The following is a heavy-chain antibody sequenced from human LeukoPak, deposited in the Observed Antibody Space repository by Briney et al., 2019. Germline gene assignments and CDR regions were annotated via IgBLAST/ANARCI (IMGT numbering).Heavy chain of an antibody. V-gene: IGHV3-11*01. J-gene: IGHJ4*02. D-gene: IGHD5-18*01. Sequence: GGSLRLSCAASGFTFSTYWMSWVRQAPGKGLEWVSYISGSGSTIYYADSVKGRFTISRDNAKNSLYLQMNSLRAEDTAVYYCARAWTGYSYGDYWGQGTLVTVSS. CDR3: ARAWTGYSYGDY. CDR2: ISGSGSTI. CDR1: GFTFSTYW.